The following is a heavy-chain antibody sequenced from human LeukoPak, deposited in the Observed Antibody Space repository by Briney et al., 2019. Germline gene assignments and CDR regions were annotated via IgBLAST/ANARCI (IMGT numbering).Heavy chain of an antibody. V-gene: IGHV3-23*01. CDR3: AKVLIIVVVPAATRAFDY. D-gene: IGHD2-2*01. CDR2: ISGSGGST. J-gene: IGHJ4*02. Sequence: GRSLRLSCAASGFTFSSYAMSWVRQAPAKGLEWVSAISGSGGSTYYADSAKGRFTTSRDNSKNTLYLQMNSLRAEDTAVYYCAKVLIIVVVPAATRAFDYWGQGTLLTVSS. CDR1: GFTFSSYA.